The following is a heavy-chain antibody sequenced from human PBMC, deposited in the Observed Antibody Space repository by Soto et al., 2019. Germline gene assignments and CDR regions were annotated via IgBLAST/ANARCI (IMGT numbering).Heavy chain of an antibody. J-gene: IGHJ6*02. Sequence: GGSLRLSCAASGFTFSSYGMHWVRQAPGKGLEWVAVIWYDGSNKYYADSVKGRFTISRDNSKNTLYLQMNSLRAEDTAVYYCARDLIPPWYSSSSEYSIYYYYGMDVWGQGTTVNVSS. V-gene: IGHV3-33*01. CDR3: ARDLIPPWYSSSSEYSIYYYYGMDV. D-gene: IGHD6-6*01. CDR2: IWYDGSNK. CDR1: GFTFSSYG.